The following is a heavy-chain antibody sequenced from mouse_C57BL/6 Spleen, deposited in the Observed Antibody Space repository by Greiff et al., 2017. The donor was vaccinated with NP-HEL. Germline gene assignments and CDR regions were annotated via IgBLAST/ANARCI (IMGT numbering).Heavy chain of an antibody. CDR3: ARSGYYGRSDVRFAY. CDR2: INPNNGGT. J-gene: IGHJ3*01. Sequence: VQLQQSGPELVKPGASVKISCKASGYTFTDYYMNWVKQSHGKSLEWIGDINPNNGGTSYNQKFKGKATLTVDTSSSTAYMELRSLTSEDSAVYYCARSGYYGRSDVRFAYWGQGTLVTVSS. D-gene: IGHD1-1*01. V-gene: IGHV1-26*01. CDR1: GYTFTDYY.